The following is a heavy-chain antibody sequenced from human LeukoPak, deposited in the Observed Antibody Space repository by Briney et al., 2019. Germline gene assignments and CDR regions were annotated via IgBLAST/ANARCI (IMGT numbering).Heavy chain of an antibody. Sequence: GGSLRLSCAASGFTFSSYWMSWVRQAAGKGLEWVANIKQDGSEKCYVDSVKGRFTISRDNAKNSLYLQMNSLRAEDTAVYYCARDINAGTDYGDYKSPYYYYFYYMDVWGKGTTVTVSS. CDR3: ARDINAGTDYGDYKSPYYYYFYYMDV. V-gene: IGHV3-7*01. J-gene: IGHJ6*03. CDR1: GFTFSSYW. D-gene: IGHD4-17*01. CDR2: IKQDGSEK.